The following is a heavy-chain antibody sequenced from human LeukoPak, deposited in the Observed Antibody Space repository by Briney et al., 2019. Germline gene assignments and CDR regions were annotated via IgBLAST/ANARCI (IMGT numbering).Heavy chain of an antibody. Sequence: GGSLRLSCTASGFTFSSYWMHWVRQAPGKGLEWVSAISGSGSTYYADSVKGRFTISRDNSKNTLYLQMNSLRAEDTAVYYCAKDFLSPATPFDYWGQGTLVTVSS. CDR2: ISGSGST. CDR1: GFTFSSYW. CDR3: AKDFLSPATPFDY. J-gene: IGHJ4*02. D-gene: IGHD2/OR15-2a*01. V-gene: IGHV3-23*01.